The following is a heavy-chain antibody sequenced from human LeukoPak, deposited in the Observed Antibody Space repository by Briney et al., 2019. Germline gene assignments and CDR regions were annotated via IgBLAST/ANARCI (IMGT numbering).Heavy chain of an antibody. D-gene: IGHD6-19*01. V-gene: IGHV4-59*08. CDR2: IYYSGST. J-gene: IGHJ4*02. CDR3: ARRSDRVAAFDY. Sequence: SETLSLTCTVSGGSYSSYYWSWIRQPAGKGLEWIGYIYYSGSTNYNPSLKSRVTISVDTSKNQFSLKLSSVTAADTAVYYCARRSDRVAAFDYWGQGTLVTVSS. CDR1: GGSYSSYY.